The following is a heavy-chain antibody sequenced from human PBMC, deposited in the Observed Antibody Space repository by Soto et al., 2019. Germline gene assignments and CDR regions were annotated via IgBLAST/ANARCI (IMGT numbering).Heavy chain of an antibody. Sequence: SETLSLTCTVSGSSVSSDTHYWSWIRQPPGKRLEWIGFIYSSGSTNYNPSLKSRVTMSVDTSKNQFSLKLRSVIVADTAVYHCARFVRSCSGTTCYTRADFWGQGTTVTVSS. CDR2: IYSSGST. CDR1: GSSVSSDTHY. CDR3: ARFVRSCSGTTCYTRADF. V-gene: IGHV4-61*01. J-gene: IGHJ6*02. D-gene: IGHD2-2*02.